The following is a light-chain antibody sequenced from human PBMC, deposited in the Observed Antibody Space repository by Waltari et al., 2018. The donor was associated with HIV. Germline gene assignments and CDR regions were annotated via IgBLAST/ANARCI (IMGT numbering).Light chain of an antibody. CDR3: QQVDSYPLVT. J-gene: IGKJ3*01. V-gene: IGKV1-9*01. Sequence: DIQLTQSPSFLSASVGDTVIMTCRASQGISSSLAWYQQKPGEAPKLLIYGASTLESGVPLRFSGSGSGTEFTLTISSLQPEDFATYYCQQVDSYPLVTFGPGTKVDIK. CDR1: QGISSS. CDR2: GAS.